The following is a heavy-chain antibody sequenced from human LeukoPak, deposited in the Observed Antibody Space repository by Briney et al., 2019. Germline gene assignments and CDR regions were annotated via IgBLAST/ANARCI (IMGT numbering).Heavy chain of an antibody. CDR3: ARDLAYSRLDY. Sequence: GGSLRLSCAVSGLTLSSSWMDWVRQAPGKGLEWVASINPDGNKKYSADSVKGRFTISRDNAENPLYLQMNSQRVEDTAFYYCARDLAYSRLDYWGQGMLVTVSS. CDR2: INPDGNKK. CDR1: GLTLSSSW. D-gene: IGHD5-18*01. J-gene: IGHJ4*02. V-gene: IGHV3-7*01.